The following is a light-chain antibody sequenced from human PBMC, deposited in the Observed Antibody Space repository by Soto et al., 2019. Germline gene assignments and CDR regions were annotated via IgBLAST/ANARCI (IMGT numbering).Light chain of an antibody. CDR2: KDS. V-gene: IGLV3-25*03. CDR1: ALPKQY. J-gene: IGLJ2*01. Sequence: SYELTQPPSVSVSPGQTARITCSGDALPKQYAYWYQQKPGQAPVLVIYKDSERPSGIPERFSGSSSGTTVTLTIRGVQAEDEADYYCQSADSSGTYVVFGGGTKVTVL. CDR3: QSADSSGTYVV.